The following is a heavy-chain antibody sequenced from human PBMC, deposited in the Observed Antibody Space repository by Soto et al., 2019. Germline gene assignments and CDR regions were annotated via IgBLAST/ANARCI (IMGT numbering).Heavy chain of an antibody. CDR2: IIPILGIA. J-gene: IGHJ3*02. CDR3: ARDRYDYGDYVDPFDI. Sequence: QVQLVQSGAEAKKPGSSVKVSCKASGGTFSSYTISWVRQAPGQGLEWMGRIIPILGIANYAQKFQGRVTITADKSTSTAYMELSSLRSEDTAVYYCARDRYDYGDYVDPFDIWGQGTMVTVSS. CDR1: GGTFSSYT. D-gene: IGHD4-17*01. V-gene: IGHV1-69*08.